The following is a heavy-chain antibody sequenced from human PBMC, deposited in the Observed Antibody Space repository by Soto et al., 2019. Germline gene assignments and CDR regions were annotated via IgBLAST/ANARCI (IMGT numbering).Heavy chain of an antibody. V-gene: IGHV1-46*01. J-gene: IGHJ4*02. CDR2: INPSVGST. CDR1: GYTLTSCY. D-gene: IGHD2-21*01. Sequence: QVQLVQSGAEVKEPGASVQVSCKASGYTLTSCYMHWVRQAPGQGLEWMGVINPSVGSTSYAQKFQGRVTMTRDTSTSTVYMELSSLISEDTAVYYCTRDPRGFVAIVPYYFDYWGQGTLVTVSS. CDR3: TRDPRGFVAIVPYYFDY.